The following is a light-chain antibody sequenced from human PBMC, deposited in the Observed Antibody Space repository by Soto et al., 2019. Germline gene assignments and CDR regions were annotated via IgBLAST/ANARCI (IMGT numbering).Light chain of an antibody. CDR1: QSVSSN. J-gene: IGKJ5*01. V-gene: IGKV3-20*01. CDR3: QQYGSSSIT. CDR2: GAS. Sequence: EIVLTQSPATLSLSPGERATLSCRASQSVSSNLAWYQQKPGQAPRLLIYGASSRATGIPDRFSGSGSGTDFTLTISRLEPEDFAVYYCQQYGSSSITFGRGTRLENK.